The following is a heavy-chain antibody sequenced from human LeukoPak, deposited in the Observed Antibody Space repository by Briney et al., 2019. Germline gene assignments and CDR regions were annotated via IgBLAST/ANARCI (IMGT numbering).Heavy chain of an antibody. CDR3: ARGGGIAVAGLDY. V-gene: IGHV4-39*01. D-gene: IGHD6-19*01. CDR1: GGSISSSSYY. Sequence: KPSETLSLTCTVSGGSISSSSYYWGWIRQPPGKGLEWIGSIYYSGSTYYNPSLKSRVTISVDTSKNQFSLKLSSVTAADTAVYYCARGGGIAVAGLDYWGQGTLVTVSS. J-gene: IGHJ4*02. CDR2: IYYSGST.